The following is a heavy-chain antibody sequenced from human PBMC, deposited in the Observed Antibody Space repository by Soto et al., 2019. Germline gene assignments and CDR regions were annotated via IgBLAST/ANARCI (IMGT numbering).Heavy chain of an antibody. V-gene: IGHV3-53*02. J-gene: IGHJ6*02. D-gene: IGHD1-26*01. CDR3: AKKPPSSIQGWAFGMDV. CDR2: TFTGGST. CDR1: GFSLPTTS. Sequence: EVQLVETGGGLIQPGGSLRLSCLASGFSLPTTSIIGVRQPPGKGLEWVSTTFTGGSTHYADSVKGRFSISRDNSKNTVYLQMNNLRVEDTAVYYCAKKPPSSIQGWAFGMDVWGQGTTVSVSS.